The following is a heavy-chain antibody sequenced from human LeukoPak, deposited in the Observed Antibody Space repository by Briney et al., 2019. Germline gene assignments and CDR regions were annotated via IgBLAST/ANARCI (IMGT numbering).Heavy chain of an antibody. J-gene: IGHJ3*02. CDR1: GFTFSTYA. CDR2: ISGSGGST. Sequence: PGGCLRLSCAASGFTFSTYAVSWVRQAPGKGLEWVSAISGSGGSTYYADSVKGRFTISGDNSKNTLYLQMNSLRAEDTAVYYCAKDLSVGATTEAFDIWGQGTMVTVSS. D-gene: IGHD1-26*01. V-gene: IGHV3-23*01. CDR3: AKDLSVGATTEAFDI.